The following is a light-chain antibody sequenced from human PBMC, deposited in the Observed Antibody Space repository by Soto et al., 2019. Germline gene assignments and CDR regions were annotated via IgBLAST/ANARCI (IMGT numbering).Light chain of an antibody. CDR1: QSLSSY. CDR3: QQRTNWPLT. V-gene: IGKV3-11*01. J-gene: IGKJ4*01. CDR2: DAS. Sequence: EVVLTQSPATLSLSPGERATLSCRASQSLSSYLAWYPQTPGQAPRLLIYDASNKAPGIPARFSGSGSGTDFTLIISGLEPEDFAIYYCQQRTNWPLTFGGGTKVEIK.